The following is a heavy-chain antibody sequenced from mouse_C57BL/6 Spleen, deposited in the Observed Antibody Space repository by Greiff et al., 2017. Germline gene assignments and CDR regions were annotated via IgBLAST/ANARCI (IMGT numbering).Heavy chain of an antibody. Sequence: EVQLQQSGTVLARPGASVKMSCKTSGYTFTSYWMHWVKQRPGQGLEWIGAIYPGKSDTSYNQKFKGKAKLPAVTSASTAYMELSSLTNEDSAVYYCTRGGIYDGYSYWYFDVWGTGTTVTVSS. CDR1: GYTFTSYW. V-gene: IGHV1-5*01. D-gene: IGHD2-3*01. CDR2: IYPGKSDT. J-gene: IGHJ1*03. CDR3: TRGGIYDGYSYWYFDV.